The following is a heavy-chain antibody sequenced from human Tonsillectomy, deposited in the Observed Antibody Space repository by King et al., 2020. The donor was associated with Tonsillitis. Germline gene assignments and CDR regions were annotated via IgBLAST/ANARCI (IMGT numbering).Heavy chain of an antibody. CDR3: ARNRDYGDYVDF. Sequence: QLQESGPGLVRPSQTLSLICSVSGDSLTSGGYFWSWIRQHPDKGLEWIGSIYHSGPTFHTPSRRSRLFMSVDTSKNQFSLSLTSVTAADTAVYYCARNRDYGDYVDFWGQGTLVAVPS. J-gene: IGHJ4*02. CDR1: GDSLTSGGYF. CDR2: IYHSGPT. D-gene: IGHD4-17*01. V-gene: IGHV4-31*03.